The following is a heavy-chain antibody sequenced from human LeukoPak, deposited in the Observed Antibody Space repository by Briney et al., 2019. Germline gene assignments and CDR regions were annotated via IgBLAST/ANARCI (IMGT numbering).Heavy chain of an antibody. J-gene: IGHJ4*02. CDR1: GYSISSGYY. D-gene: IGHD6-25*01. Sequence: PSETLSLTCTVSGYSISSGYYWGWIRQPPGKGLEWIGYIYYSGSTNYNPSLKSRVTISVDTSKNQFSLKLSSVTAADTAVYYCAREAATGNFDYWGQGTLVTVSS. CDR2: IYYSGST. CDR3: AREAATGNFDY. V-gene: IGHV4-38-2*02.